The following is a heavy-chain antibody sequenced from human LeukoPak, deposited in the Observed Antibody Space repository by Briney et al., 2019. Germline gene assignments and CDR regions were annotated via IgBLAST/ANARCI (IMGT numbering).Heavy chain of an antibody. CDR2: IIPIFGTP. J-gene: IGHJ4*02. V-gene: IGHV1-69*13. CDR3: AGRAEYDIFGY. Sequence: SVKVSCKASGGTFSSYAISWVRQAPGQGLEWMGGIIPIFGTPKYAQKFQDRVTITADESTSTAYMELSSLRSEDTAVYYCAGRAEYDIFGYWGQGTLVTVSS. D-gene: IGHD3-9*01. CDR1: GGTFSSYA.